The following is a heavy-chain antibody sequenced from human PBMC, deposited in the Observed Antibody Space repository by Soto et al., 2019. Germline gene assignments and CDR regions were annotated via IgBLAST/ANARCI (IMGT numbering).Heavy chain of an antibody. D-gene: IGHD3-3*01. V-gene: IGHV4-30-2*01. CDR1: GGSISTSDYS. CDR2: IYQSGRS. Sequence: QLQLQESGSGLVRPSQTLSLTCAVSGGSISTSDYSWSWIRQAPGRGLEWIGSIYQSGRSYYIPSLNSRATMSLDKSKNQFSLKITSAVAADTARYYCAREMTIFGVAPGGGVDDWGQGTTVTVSS. J-gene: IGHJ6*02. CDR3: AREMTIFGVAPGGGVDD.